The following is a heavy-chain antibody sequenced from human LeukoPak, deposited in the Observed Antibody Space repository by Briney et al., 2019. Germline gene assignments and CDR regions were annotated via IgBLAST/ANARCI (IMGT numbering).Heavy chain of an antibody. J-gene: IGHJ6*03. CDR2: ISSSSSTI. CDR3: ARGAGSSWPKYYYYYMDV. V-gene: IGHV3-48*01. CDR1: GFTFSSYS. Sequence: PGGSLRLSCAASGFTFSSYSMNWVRQAPGKGLEWVSYISSSSSTIYYADSVKGRFTISRDNAKNSLYLQMNSLRAEDTAVYYCARGAGSSWPKYYYYYMDVWGKGTTVTVSS. D-gene: IGHD6-13*01.